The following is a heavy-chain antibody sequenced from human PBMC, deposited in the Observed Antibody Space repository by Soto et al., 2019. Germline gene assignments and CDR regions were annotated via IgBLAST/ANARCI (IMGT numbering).Heavy chain of an antibody. CDR1: GFTFEDYA. Sequence: GGSLRLSCAASGFTFEDYAMHWVRQAPGKGLEWVSGISWNSGSIGYADSVKGRFTISRDNAKNSLYLQMNSLRAEDAALYYCAKRAGGYSYGSGGMDVWGQGTTFTVSS. V-gene: IGHV3-9*01. CDR2: ISWNSGSI. J-gene: IGHJ6*02. CDR3: AKRAGGYSYGSGGMDV. D-gene: IGHD5-18*01.